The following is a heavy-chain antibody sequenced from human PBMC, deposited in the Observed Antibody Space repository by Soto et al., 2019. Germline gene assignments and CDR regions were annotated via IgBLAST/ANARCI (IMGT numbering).Heavy chain of an antibody. D-gene: IGHD3-10*01. CDR1: GFTFSSYA. CDR2: ISYDGSNK. J-gene: IGHJ5*02. V-gene: IGHV3-30-3*01. CDR3: ARDIPIFMVRGVIIPTPWRDWFDP. Sequence: PVGSLRLSCAASGFTFSSYAMHWVRQAPGKGLEWVAVISYDGSNKYYADSVKGRFTISRDNSKNTLYLQMNSLRAEDTAVYYCARDIPIFMVRGVIIPTPWRDWFDPWGQGTLVTVSS.